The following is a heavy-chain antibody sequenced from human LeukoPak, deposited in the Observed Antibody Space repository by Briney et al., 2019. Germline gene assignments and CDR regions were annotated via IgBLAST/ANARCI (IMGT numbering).Heavy chain of an antibody. V-gene: IGHV4-59*01. CDR3: ASSDIVVVPAAGPYYYGMDV. J-gene: IGHJ6*04. CDR2: IYYSGST. Sequence: SETLSLTCTVSGGSISSYYWSWIRQPPGKGLEWIGYIYYSGSTNYNPSLKSRVTISVDTSKNQFSLKLSSVTAADTAVYYCASSDIVVVPAAGPYYYGMDVWGKGTTVTVSS. D-gene: IGHD2-2*01. CDR1: GGSISSYY.